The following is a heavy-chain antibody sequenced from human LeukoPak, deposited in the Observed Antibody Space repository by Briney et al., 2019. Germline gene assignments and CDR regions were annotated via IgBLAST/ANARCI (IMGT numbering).Heavy chain of an antibody. Sequence: SETLSLTCAVYGGSFSGYYWSWIRQPPGKGLEWIGYIYYRGSTDYNPSLKSRVTISVDTSKNQLSLKLSSVTAADTAVYYCARLSGYSSGHYYSDYWGQGTLVTVSS. D-gene: IGHD3-22*01. CDR1: GGSFSGYY. CDR3: ARLSGYSSGHYYSDY. J-gene: IGHJ4*02. V-gene: IGHV4-59*01. CDR2: IYYRGST.